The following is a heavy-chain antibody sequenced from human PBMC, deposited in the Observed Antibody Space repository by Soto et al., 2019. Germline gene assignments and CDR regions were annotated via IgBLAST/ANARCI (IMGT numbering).Heavy chain of an antibody. J-gene: IGHJ5*02. CDR1: GYTFTSYY. CDR3: ARQDYYGSGSYGWFDP. V-gene: IGHV1-46*01. Sequence: SCKASGYTFTSYYMHWVRQAPGQGLEWMGIINPSGGSTSYAQKFQGRVTMTRDTSTSTVYMELSSLRSEDTAVYYCARQDYYGSGSYGWFDPWGQGTLVTISS. D-gene: IGHD3-10*01. CDR2: INPSGGST.